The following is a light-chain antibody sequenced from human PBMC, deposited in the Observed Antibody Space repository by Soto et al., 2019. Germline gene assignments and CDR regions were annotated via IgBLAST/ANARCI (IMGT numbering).Light chain of an antibody. Sequence: EIVLTQSPGTLSLSPGERATLSCRASQSVSSSYLAWYQQKPGQAPRLLIYGASSRATGIPDRFSGSGSGTDLTLTISRLEPEDFAVDYCQQYDSSPGYTFGQGTKLEIK. CDR2: GAS. CDR3: QQYDSSPGYT. CDR1: QSVSSSY. V-gene: IGKV3-20*01. J-gene: IGKJ2*01.